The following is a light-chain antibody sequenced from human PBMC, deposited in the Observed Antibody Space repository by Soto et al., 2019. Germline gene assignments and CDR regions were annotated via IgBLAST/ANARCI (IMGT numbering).Light chain of an antibody. Sequence: QSALTQPASVSGSPGQSITISCTGTSSDVGSYNLVSWYQQHPGKAPKLMIYEGSKRPSGVSNRFSGSKSGNTASLTISGLQAEDEADYYCCSYAGSSIPEVVFGGGTKLTVL. J-gene: IGLJ2*01. CDR1: SSDVGSYNL. CDR3: CSYAGSSIPEVV. CDR2: EGS. V-gene: IGLV2-23*01.